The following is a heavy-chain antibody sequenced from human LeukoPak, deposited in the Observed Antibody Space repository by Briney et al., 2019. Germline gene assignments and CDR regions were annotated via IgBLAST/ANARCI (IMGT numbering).Heavy chain of an antibody. CDR2: ISSSGSAI. CDR3: ASKGGFDD. Sequence: GGSLRLSCAASGFSFSSYEMNWVRQAPGKGLEWVSYISSSGSAIFYADSVKGRFTISRDNAKNSLFLQMNSLRAEDTAFYYCASKGGFDDWGQGTLVTLSS. CDR1: GFSFSSYE. V-gene: IGHV3-48*03. J-gene: IGHJ4*02. D-gene: IGHD2-15*01.